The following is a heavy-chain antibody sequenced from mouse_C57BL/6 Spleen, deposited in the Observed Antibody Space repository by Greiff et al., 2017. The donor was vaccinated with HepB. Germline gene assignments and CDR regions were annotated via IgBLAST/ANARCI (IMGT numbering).Heavy chain of an antibody. V-gene: IGHV1-69*01. CDR2: IDPSDSYT. J-gene: IGHJ2*01. Sequence: QVQLQQPGAELVMPGASVKLSCKASGYTFTSYWMHWVKQRPGQGLEWIGEIDPSDSYTNYNQKFKGKSTLTVDKSSSTAYMQLSSLTSEDSAVDYCARRTAQAKRDYFDYWGQGTTLTVSS. D-gene: IGHD3-2*02. CDR3: ARRTAQAKRDYFDY. CDR1: GYTFTSYW.